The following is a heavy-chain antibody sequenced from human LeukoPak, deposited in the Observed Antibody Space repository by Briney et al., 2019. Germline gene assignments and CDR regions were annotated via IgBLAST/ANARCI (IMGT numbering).Heavy chain of an antibody. D-gene: IGHD3-10*01. Sequence: PGGSLRLSCAASGFVFNSYGMTWVRQAPGKGLEWVSGISATGGNPFYADSVKGRLTISRDNSKNTLYLQMDSLRTEDTAVYYCAKDRYTGSGSFSPHSFDMWGQGTMVTVSS. CDR1: GFVFNSYG. CDR3: AKDRYTGSGSFSPHSFDM. CDR2: ISATGGNP. J-gene: IGHJ3*02. V-gene: IGHV3-23*01.